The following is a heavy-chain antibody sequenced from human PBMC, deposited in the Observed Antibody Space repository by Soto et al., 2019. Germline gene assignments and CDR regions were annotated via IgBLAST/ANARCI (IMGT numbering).Heavy chain of an antibody. J-gene: IGHJ4*02. D-gene: IGHD3-22*01. CDR3: AKEGITMIVVVISYLDY. Sequence: GGSLRLSCAASGFTFSSYAMSWVRQAPGKGLEWVSAISGSGGSTYYADSVKGRFTISRDNSKNTLYLQMNSLRAEDKAVYYCAKEGITMIVVVISYLDYWGQGTLVTVSS. CDR1: GFTFSSYA. CDR2: ISGSGGST. V-gene: IGHV3-23*01.